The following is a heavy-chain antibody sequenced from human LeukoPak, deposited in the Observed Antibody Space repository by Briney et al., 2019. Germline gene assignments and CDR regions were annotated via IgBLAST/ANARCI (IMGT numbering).Heavy chain of an antibody. D-gene: IGHD3-16*02. CDR1: GFTFSSYA. CDR2: IYYSGST. Sequence: GSLRLSCAASGFTFSSYAMSWVRQAPGKGLEWIGYIYYSGSTNYNPSLKSRVTISVDTSKNQFSLKLSSVTAADTAVYYCARLHYDYVWGSYLPYYFDYWGQGTLVTVSS. V-gene: IGHV4-59*08. CDR3: ARLHYDYVWGSYLPYYFDY. J-gene: IGHJ4*02.